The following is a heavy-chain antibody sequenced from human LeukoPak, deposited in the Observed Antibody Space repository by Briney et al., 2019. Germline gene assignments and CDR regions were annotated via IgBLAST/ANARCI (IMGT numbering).Heavy chain of an antibody. J-gene: IGHJ4*02. CDR3: ARVAYSSSWYPPFDY. V-gene: IGHV3-30*03. CDR2: ISYDGSNQ. CDR1: GFTFSSYG. Sequence: GGSLRLSCAASGFTFSSYGMTWVRQAPGKGLEWVAIISYDGSNQYYADSVRGRFTFSRDNSKNTLYLQMNSLKAEDTAVYYCARVAYSSSWYPPFDYWGQGTLVTVSS. D-gene: IGHD6-13*01.